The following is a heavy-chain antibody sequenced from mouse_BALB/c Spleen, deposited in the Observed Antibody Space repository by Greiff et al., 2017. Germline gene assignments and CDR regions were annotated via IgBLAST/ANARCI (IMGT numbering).Heavy chain of an antibody. CDR2: IDPANGNT. V-gene: IGHV14-3*02. CDR1: GFNIKDTY. D-gene: IGHD1-1*01. J-gene: IGHJ2*01. Sequence: EVQLVESGAELVKPGASVKLSCTASGFNIKDTYMHWVKQRPEQGLEWIGRIDPANGNTKYDPKFQGKATITADTSSNTAYLQLSSLTSEDTAVYYCARPDYYGSSYGYWGQGTTLTVSS. CDR3: ARPDYYGSSYGY.